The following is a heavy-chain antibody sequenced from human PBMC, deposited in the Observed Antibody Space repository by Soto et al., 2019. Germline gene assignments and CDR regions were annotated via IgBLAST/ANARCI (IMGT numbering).Heavy chain of an antibody. CDR1: RFMFSCCA. V-gene: IGHV3-23*01. CDR2: IHGDGDYS. Sequence: EVQLLDSGGGLVQPGGSLRLSCAACRFMFSCCAERWVRQAPGKGLEWVSTIHGDGDYSHYTDSVEGRFTISRDNSRNTLYLQMNSVRGDDTAVYYCAKNRGGGSYTNWSCAVWGRGTLVTVSP. CDR3: AKNRGGGSYTNWSCAV. D-gene: IGHD1-26*01. J-gene: IGHJ2*01.